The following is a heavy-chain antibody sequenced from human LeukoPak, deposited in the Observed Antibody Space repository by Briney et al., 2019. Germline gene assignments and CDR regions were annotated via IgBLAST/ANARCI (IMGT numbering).Heavy chain of an antibody. CDR1: GFTFGSHA. CDR3: GKTTVGYSSGQKPAWPVDY. V-gene: IGHV3-23*01. D-gene: IGHD5-18*01. J-gene: IGHJ4*02. Sequence: GGSLRLSCEASGFTFGSHAMSWVRQAPGKGLEWVAGIFGSGGSPHYADPVKGRFTISRDNSRNTVYLQINSLRAEDTAVYYCGKTTVGYSSGQKPAWPVDYWGQGTLVTVSS. CDR2: IFGSGGSP.